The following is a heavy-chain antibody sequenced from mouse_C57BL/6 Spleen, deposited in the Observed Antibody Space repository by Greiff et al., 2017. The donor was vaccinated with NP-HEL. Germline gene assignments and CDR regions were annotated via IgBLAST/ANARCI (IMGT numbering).Heavy chain of an antibody. D-gene: IGHD2-2*01. CDR3: ARHGYPHYYAMDY. CDR2: INPNNGGT. V-gene: IGHV1-22*01. CDR1: GYTFTDYN. J-gene: IGHJ4*01. Sequence: EVQLQQSGPELVKPGASVKMSCKASGYTFTDYNMHWVKQSHGKSLEWIGYINPNNGGTSYNQKFKGKATLTVNKSSSTAYMELRSLTSEDSAVYYCARHGYPHYYAMDYWGQGTSVTVSS.